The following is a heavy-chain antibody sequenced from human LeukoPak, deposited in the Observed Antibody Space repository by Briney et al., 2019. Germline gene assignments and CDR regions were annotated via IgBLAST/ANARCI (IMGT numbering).Heavy chain of an antibody. Sequence: GGSLRLSCAASGFTFSSYGMHWVRQAPGKGLEWMAVISYDGSNKYYADSVKGRFTISRDNSKNTLYLQMNSLRAEDTAVYYCAKDFMITFGGVIAPIGNWGQGTLVTVSS. D-gene: IGHD3-16*02. CDR1: GFTFSSYG. CDR2: ISYDGSNK. V-gene: IGHV3-30*18. J-gene: IGHJ1*01. CDR3: AKDFMITFGGVIAPIGN.